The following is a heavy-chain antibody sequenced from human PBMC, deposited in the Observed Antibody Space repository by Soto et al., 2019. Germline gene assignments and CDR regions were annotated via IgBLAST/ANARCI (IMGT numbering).Heavy chain of an antibody. Sequence: PSETLSLTCTVSGGSISSGGFYWNWIRHPPGKGLEWIGYIYYSGSTYYNPSLKSRVTISVDTSKNQFSLKLSSVTAADTAVYYCARDGVGFGDLHGYYYGMDVWGQGTTVTVSS. J-gene: IGHJ6*02. CDR2: IYYSGST. D-gene: IGHD3-10*01. CDR3: ARDGVGFGDLHGYYYGMDV. V-gene: IGHV4-30-4*01. CDR1: GGSISSGGFY.